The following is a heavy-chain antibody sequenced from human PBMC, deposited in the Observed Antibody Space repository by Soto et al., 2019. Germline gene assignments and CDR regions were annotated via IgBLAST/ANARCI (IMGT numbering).Heavy chain of an antibody. CDR1: GFTFSSYC. J-gene: IGHJ4*02. V-gene: IGHV3-74*01. D-gene: IGHD2-15*01. CDR2: INSDGRST. CDR3: AKDIIWGAMTTMHYFVS. Sequence: GGSLRLSCAASGFTFSSYCMLWVRQAPGKGLVWVSRINSDGRSTSYADSVKGRFTISRDNAKNTLYLQMNSLRAEDTAVYYCAKDIIWGAMTTMHYFVSRGEGLLVTVS.